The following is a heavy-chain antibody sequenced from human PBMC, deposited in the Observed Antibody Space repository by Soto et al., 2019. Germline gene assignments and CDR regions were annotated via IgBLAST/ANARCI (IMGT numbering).Heavy chain of an antibody. V-gene: IGHV1-8*01. CDR2: MNPNSGNT. J-gene: IGHJ4*02. CDR3: ARGGFWSGYYYNVY. D-gene: IGHD3-3*01. Sequence: ASVKVSCKASGYTFPSYDINWVRQATGQGLEWMGWMNPNSGNTGYAQKFQGRVTMTRNTSISTAYMELSSLRSEDTAVYYCARGGFWSGYYYNVYWGQGTLVTVSS. CDR1: GYTFPSYD.